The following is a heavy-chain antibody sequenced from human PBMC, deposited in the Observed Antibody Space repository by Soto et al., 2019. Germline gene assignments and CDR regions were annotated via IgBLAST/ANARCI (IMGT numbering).Heavy chain of an antibody. CDR1: GFSVSSNS. J-gene: IGHJ5*02. D-gene: IGHD6-13*01. V-gene: IGHV3-53*01. CDR2: IHSDVTT. Sequence: EMQLVESGGGWIQPGESLRLSCAASGFSVSSNSMNWVRQAPGKGLEWVSVIHSDVTTYFADSVKGRFIISRDNSKNMRDLQMNSLRAEDTAIYYCARELSGSWYNWFDPWGQGTLVTVSS. CDR3: ARELSGSWYNWFDP.